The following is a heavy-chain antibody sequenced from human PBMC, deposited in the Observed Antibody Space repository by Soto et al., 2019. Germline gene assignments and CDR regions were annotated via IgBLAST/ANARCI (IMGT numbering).Heavy chain of an antibody. V-gene: IGHV3-30-3*01. CDR1: GFTFSSYA. D-gene: IGHD2-2*02. CDR2: ISYDGSNK. CDR3: ARGSCSSTSCYTTYNWFDP. J-gene: IGHJ5*02. Sequence: GGSLRLSCAASGFTFSSYAMHWVRQAPGKGLEWVAVISYDGSNKYYADSVKGRFTISRDNSKNTLYLQMNSLRAEDTAVYYCARGSCSSTSCYTTYNWFDPWGQGTLVTSPQ.